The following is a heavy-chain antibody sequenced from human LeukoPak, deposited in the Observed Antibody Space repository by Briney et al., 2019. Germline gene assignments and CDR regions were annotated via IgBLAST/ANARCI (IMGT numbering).Heavy chain of an antibody. Sequence: PGRSLRLSCAASGFTFITYAMHWVRQAPGKGLEWVAVISYDGSNKYYADSVKGRFTISRDNSKNTLYLQMNSLRAEDTAVYYCANSGALHVHLDYWGQGTLVTVSS. CDR3: ANSGALHVHLDY. J-gene: IGHJ4*02. CDR2: ISYDGSNK. D-gene: IGHD1-26*01. V-gene: IGHV3-30-3*01. CDR1: GFTFITYA.